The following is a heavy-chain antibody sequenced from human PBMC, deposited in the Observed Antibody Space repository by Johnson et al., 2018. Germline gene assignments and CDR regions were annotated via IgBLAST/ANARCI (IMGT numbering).Heavy chain of an antibody. CDR3: AKKKTGPDVFDF. CDR1: GFTFSSYG. CDR2: IWYDGSNK. J-gene: IGHJ3*01. V-gene: IGHV3-30*18. Sequence: QVQLVQSGGGVVQPGRSLRLCCAASGFTFSSYGMHWVRQAPGKGLEWVAVIWYDGSNKYYADSVKGRFTISRDNSKNTLYLQMNSLRAEDTALYYCAKKKTGPDVFDFWGQGTMVTVSS. D-gene: IGHD1-14*01.